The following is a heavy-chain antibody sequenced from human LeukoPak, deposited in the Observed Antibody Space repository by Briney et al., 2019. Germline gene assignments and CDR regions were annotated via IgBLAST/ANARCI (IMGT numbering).Heavy chain of an antibody. D-gene: IGHD3-3*01. CDR3: ARHDQGFWSGYPYYYYYYMDV. CDR2: IYHSGST. CDR1: GYSISSGYY. V-gene: IGHV4-38-2*01. J-gene: IGHJ6*03. Sequence: SETLSLTCAVSGYSISSGYYWGWIRQPPGKGLEWIGSIYHSGSTYYNPSLKSRVTISVDTSKNQFSLKLSSVTAADTAVYYCARHDQGFWSGYPYYYYYYMDVWGKGTRVTVSS.